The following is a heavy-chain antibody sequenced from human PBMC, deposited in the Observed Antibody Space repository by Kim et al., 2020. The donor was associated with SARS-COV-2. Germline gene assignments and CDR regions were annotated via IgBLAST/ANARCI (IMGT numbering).Heavy chain of an antibody. CDR1: GGSISSYY. J-gene: IGHJ6*03. Sequence: SETLSLTCTVSGGSISSYYWSWIRQPPGKGLEWIGYIFYSGSTNYNPSLQSRVTISVDTSKNQFSLKVSYVTAADTAVYYCARLRRGGGWPQFVGEDYYYYYMDVWGKGTTVTVSS. CDR3: ARLRRGGGWPQFVGEDYYYYYMDV. D-gene: IGHD3-16*01. V-gene: IGHV4-59*08. CDR2: IFYSGST.